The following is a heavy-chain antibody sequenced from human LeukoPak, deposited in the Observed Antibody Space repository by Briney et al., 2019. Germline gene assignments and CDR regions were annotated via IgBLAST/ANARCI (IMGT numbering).Heavy chain of an antibody. CDR2: INHSGST. J-gene: IGHJ4*02. CDR3: ARGRAVTTRSFDY. V-gene: IGHV4-34*01. Sequence: PSETLSLTCAVYGGSFSGYYWSWIRQPPGKGLEWIGEINHSGSTNYNASLKSRVTISVETSKNHFSLKLSSVTAADTAVYYCARGRAVTTRSFDYWGQGTLVTVSS. CDR1: GGSFSGYY. D-gene: IGHD4-17*01.